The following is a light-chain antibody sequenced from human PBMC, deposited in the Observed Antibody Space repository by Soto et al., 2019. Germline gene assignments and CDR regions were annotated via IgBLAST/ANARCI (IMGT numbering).Light chain of an antibody. CDR2: GAS. V-gene: IGKV3-20*01. J-gene: IGKJ1*01. CDR1: QTVSGTY. Sequence: EIVLTQSPGTLSLSPGERATLSCRASQTVSGTYLAWYQQKPGQAPRLLIYGASSRATGIPDRFSGSGSGTDFTLTISRLEPEDFAVYYCQQYYNWPRTFGQGTKVDIK. CDR3: QQYYNWPRT.